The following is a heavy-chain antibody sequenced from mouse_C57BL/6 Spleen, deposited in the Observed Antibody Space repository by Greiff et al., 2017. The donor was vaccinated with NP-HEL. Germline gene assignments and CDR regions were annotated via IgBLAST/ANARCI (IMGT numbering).Heavy chain of an antibody. CDR3: ARSPYDGYFDY. CDR1: GYTFTSYW. J-gene: IGHJ2*01. V-gene: IGHV1-52*01. D-gene: IGHD2-3*01. CDR2: IDPSDSET. Sequence: QVQLQQPGAELVRPGSSVKLSCKASGYTFTSYWMHWVKQRPIQGLEWIGNIDPSDSETHYNQKFKDKATLTVDKSSSTAYMQLSSLTSEDSAVYYCARSPYDGYFDYWGQGTTLTVSS.